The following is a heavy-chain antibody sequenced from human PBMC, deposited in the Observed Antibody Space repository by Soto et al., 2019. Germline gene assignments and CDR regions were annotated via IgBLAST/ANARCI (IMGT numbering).Heavy chain of an antibody. J-gene: IGHJ5*02. CDR1: GYTFTDYY. CDR3: ARAYSYGRINWFDP. Sequence: ASVKVSCKASGYTFTDYYMHWGRQAGVQGLEWMGWINPNSGGTNYAQKFQGRVTMTRDTSISTAYMELSRLRSDDTAVYYCARAYSYGRINWFDPWGQGTLVTVSS. D-gene: IGHD5-18*01. CDR2: INPNSGGT. V-gene: IGHV1-2*02.